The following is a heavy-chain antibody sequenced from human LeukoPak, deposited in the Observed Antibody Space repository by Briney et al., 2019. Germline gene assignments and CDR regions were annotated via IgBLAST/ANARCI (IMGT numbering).Heavy chain of an antibody. D-gene: IGHD5-18*01. Sequence: SETLSLTCTVSGGSMTTHHWTWIRQTPGKGLEWIGYVFDSGRTKVNPSLTSRVTLSTDTSKNQLSLRLSSVTAADTAVYYCTTIKRGDIFGYFDFWGQGTLVTVSS. J-gene: IGHJ4*02. CDR3: TTIKRGDIFGYFDF. CDR2: VFDSGRT. V-gene: IGHV4-59*11. CDR1: GGSMTTHH.